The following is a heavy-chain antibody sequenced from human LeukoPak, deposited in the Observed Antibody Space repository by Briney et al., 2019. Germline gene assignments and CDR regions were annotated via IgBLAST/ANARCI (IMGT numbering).Heavy chain of an antibody. V-gene: IGHV3-21*01. CDR1: GFTFNSYR. CDR3: AGDYEGNLAFDI. CDR2: ISSSSTYI. J-gene: IGHJ3*02. Sequence: GGSLRLSCAASGFTFNSYRMNWVRQAPGKGLEWVSSISSSSTYIYYADSLEGRFTISRDNVRNSLYLQMNSLRAEDTAVYYCAGDYEGNLAFDIWGQGTMVTVSS. D-gene: IGHD4-23*01.